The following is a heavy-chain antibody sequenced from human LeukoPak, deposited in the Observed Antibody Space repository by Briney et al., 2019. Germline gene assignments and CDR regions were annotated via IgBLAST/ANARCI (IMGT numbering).Heavy chain of an antibody. CDR3: ARGRDTAMENWYFDL. J-gene: IGHJ2*01. CDR2: IRYDGSNE. Sequence: GGSLRLSCAASGFSFITYGMHWVRQAPGKGLEWVTFIRYDGSNEYYADSVKGRFTISRDNSKNTLYLQMNSLRAEDTAVYYCARGRDTAMENWYFDLWGRGTLVTVSS. D-gene: IGHD5-18*01. V-gene: IGHV3-30*02. CDR1: GFSFITYG.